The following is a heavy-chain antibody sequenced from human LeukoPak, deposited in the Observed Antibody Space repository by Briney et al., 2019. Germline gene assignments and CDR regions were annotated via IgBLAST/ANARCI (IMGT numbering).Heavy chain of an antibody. V-gene: IGHV3-48*01. CDR2: ISSSSGTI. CDR1: GFSFSRYS. D-gene: IGHD3-9*01. J-gene: IGHJ2*01. Sequence: GGSLRLSCTASGFSFSRYSMNWIRQAPGKGLEWVSHISSSSGTIFYADFVKGRLTISRDNANNSLFLQMNNLRAEDTAVYYCARGDRGYFDLWGWYFDLWGRGALVTVSS. CDR3: ARGDRGYFDLWGWYFDL.